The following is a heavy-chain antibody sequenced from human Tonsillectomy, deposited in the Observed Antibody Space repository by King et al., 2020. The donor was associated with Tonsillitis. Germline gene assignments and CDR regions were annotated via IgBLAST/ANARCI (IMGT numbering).Heavy chain of an antibody. J-gene: IGHJ3*02. D-gene: IGHD2-21*02. CDR3: AREVVTGIRGAFDI. Sequence: VQLQESGPGLVKPSQTLSVTCTVSGGSISSGDYYWSWIRQPPGKGLEWIGYIYYSGSTYYNPSLKSRVTISVDTSKNQYALKLSSVTAADTAVYHCAREVVTGIRGAFDIWGQGTMVTVSS. CDR1: GGSISSGDYY. V-gene: IGHV4-30-4*01. CDR2: IYYSGST.